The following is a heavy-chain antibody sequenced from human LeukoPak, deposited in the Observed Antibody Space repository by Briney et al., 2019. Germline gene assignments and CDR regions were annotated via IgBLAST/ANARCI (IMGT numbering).Heavy chain of an antibody. CDR3: ARDYQGLHY. J-gene: IGHJ4*02. CDR1: GLTLSSYR. V-gene: IGHV3-74*01. Sequence: GGSLRLSCAVSGLTLSSYRMHWVRQAPGKGLVWVSAIETDGKSATYADSVKVRFTISRDNAKNTLYLQMNSLRAEDAAVYFCARDYQGLHYWGQGTLVTVSS. CDR2: IETDGKSA. D-gene: IGHD3-16*02.